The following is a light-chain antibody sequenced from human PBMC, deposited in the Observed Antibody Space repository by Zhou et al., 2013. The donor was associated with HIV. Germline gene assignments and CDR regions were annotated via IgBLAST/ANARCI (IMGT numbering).Light chain of an antibody. V-gene: IGKV3-11*01. J-gene: IGKJ1*01. Sequence: EILMTQSPATLSLSPGERATLSCRASQSVGSYLAWYQQKPGQAPRLLIYDTSNRATGIPVRFSGSGSGTEFTLTINSLQPEDFATYYCLQHDSYPLTFGQGTKVEIK. CDR2: DTS. CDR1: QSVGSY. CDR3: LQHDSYPLT.